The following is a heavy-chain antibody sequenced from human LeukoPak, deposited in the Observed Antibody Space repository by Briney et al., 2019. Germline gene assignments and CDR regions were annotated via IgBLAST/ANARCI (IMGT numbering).Heavy chain of an antibody. CDR2: IYYSGST. CDR3: ARVDILTGYYYFDY. Sequence: SETLSLTCTVSGGSISSGGYYWSWIRQHPGKDLEWIGYIYYSGSTYYNPSLKSRVTISVDTSKNQFSLKLSSVTAADTAVYYCARVDILTGYYYFDYWGQGTLVTVSS. D-gene: IGHD3-9*01. CDR1: GGSISSGGYY. J-gene: IGHJ4*02. V-gene: IGHV4-31*03.